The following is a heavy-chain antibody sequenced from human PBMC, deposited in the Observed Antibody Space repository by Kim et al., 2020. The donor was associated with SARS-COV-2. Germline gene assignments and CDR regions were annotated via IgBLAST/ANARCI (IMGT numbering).Heavy chain of an antibody. Sequence: KGPFTISRDNSKNALYLQMNSLRAEDTAVYYCAGVELLSVPYYCYGMDVWGQGTTVTVSS. D-gene: IGHD2-2*01. V-gene: IGHV3-23*01. J-gene: IGHJ6*02. CDR3: AGVELLSVPYYCYGMDV.